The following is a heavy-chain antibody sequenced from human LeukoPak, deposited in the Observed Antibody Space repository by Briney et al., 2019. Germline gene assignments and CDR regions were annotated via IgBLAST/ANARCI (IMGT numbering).Heavy chain of an antibody. J-gene: IGHJ4*02. CDR3: AKGDDIGKHPTRTYYFYN. V-gene: IGHV3-23*01. CDR1: GFTFSSYA. D-gene: IGHD5-24*01. CDR2: TGPNSVNT. Sequence: GGSLRLSCAASGFTFSSYAMSWVRQAPGKGLEWVSTTGPNSVNTLCAESVQGRFTISRDNSKNTLDLQMDNLRVDDTAVYYCAKGDDIGKHPTRTYYFYNWGQGTLVTVSS.